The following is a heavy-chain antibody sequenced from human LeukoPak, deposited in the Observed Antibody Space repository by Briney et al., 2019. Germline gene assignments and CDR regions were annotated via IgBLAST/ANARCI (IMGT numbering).Heavy chain of an antibody. CDR1: GFGFSNFD. D-gene: IGHD6-25*01. CDR3: ARVLTVRSGGYDAFDI. J-gene: IGHJ3*02. Sequence: GGSLRLSCAASGFGFSNFDMNWVRQVPGEGLEWVSYISSSGSKTYYADSVKGRFTVSRDNGKDSLVLQMSSLRAGDTAVYYCARVLTVRSGGYDAFDIWGQGTMVTVSS. V-gene: IGHV3-48*03. CDR2: ISSSGSKT.